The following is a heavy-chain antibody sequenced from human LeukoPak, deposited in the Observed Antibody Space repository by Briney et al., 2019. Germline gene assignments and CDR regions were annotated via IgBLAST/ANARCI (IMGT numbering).Heavy chain of an antibody. J-gene: IGHJ6*03. CDR3: ARSGIAVAKFYAFPYYYMDV. D-gene: IGHD6-19*01. V-gene: IGHV4-39*01. CDR2: IYYSGST. Sequence: SETLSLTCTVSGGSISSSSYYWGWIRQPPGKGLEWIGSIYYSGSTYYNPSLKSRVTISVDTSKNQFSLKLSSVTAADTAVYYCARSGIAVAKFYAFPYYYMDVWGKGTTVTISS. CDR1: GGSISSSSYY.